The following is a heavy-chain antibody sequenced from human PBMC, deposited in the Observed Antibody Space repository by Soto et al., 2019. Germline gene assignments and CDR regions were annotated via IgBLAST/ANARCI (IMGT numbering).Heavy chain of an antibody. CDR2: ISPYNGNT. D-gene: IGHD2-15*01. J-gene: IGHJ5*02. CDR3: ARVPVVVVAATDQIKEPLPHNWFDP. V-gene: IGHV1-18*01. CDR1: GYPFTSYG. Sequence: ASVKVSCKASGYPFTSYGIGWVRQAPGQGLEWMGWISPYNGNTYYAQKFQGRVTMTRDTSIRTAYMELSRLRSDDTAVYYCARVPVVVVAATDQIKEPLPHNWFDPWGQGTLLTVSS.